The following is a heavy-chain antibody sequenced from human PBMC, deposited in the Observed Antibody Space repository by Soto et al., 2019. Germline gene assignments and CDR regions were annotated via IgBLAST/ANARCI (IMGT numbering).Heavy chain of an antibody. CDR2: IYYSGST. Sequence: SETLSLTCTVSGGSISSSSYYWGWIRQPPGKGLEWIGSIYYSGSTYYNPSLKSRVTISVDTSKNQFSLKLSSVTAADTAVYYCARHRLTYCSGGSCYYYWGQGTLVTVSS. D-gene: IGHD2-15*01. J-gene: IGHJ4*02. CDR1: GGSISSSSYY. V-gene: IGHV4-39*01. CDR3: ARHRLTYCSGGSCYYY.